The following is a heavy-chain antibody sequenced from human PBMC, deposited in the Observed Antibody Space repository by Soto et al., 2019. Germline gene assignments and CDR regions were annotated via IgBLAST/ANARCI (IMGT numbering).Heavy chain of an antibody. Sequence: SETLSLTCTVSGGSISSYYWSWIRQPPGKGLEWIGYIYYSGSTNYNPSLKSRVTISVDTSKNQFSLKLSSVTAADTAVYYCARHRDYYDSSGYYRYFDYWGQGTLVTSPQ. CDR3: ARHRDYYDSSGYYRYFDY. CDR1: GGSISSYY. J-gene: IGHJ4*02. V-gene: IGHV4-59*08. D-gene: IGHD3-22*01. CDR2: IYYSGST.